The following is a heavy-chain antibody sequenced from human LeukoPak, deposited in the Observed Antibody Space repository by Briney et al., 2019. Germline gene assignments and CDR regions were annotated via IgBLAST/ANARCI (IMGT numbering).Heavy chain of an antibody. CDR2: ISGSGGST. CDR3: AKVRVAGHDAFDI. Sequence: GGSLRLSCAASGFTFSTYAMTWVRQAPGKGLEWVSAISGSGGSTYYADSVKGRFTISRDNSKNTLYLQMNSLRAEDTAVYYCAKVRVAGHDAFDIWGQGTMVTVSS. V-gene: IGHV3-23*01. CDR1: GFTFSTYA. D-gene: IGHD6-19*01. J-gene: IGHJ3*02.